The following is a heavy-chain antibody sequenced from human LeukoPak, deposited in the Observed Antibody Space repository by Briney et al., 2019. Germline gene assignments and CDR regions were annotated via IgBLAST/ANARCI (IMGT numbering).Heavy chain of an antibody. CDR3: ARGGIAVAGFDY. V-gene: IGHV4-59*12. J-gene: IGHJ4*02. D-gene: IGHD6-19*01. CDR1: GDSISNYY. Sequence: SETLSLTCTVSGDSISNYYWNWIRQPPGRGLEWIGYIYYTGSTNYNPSLKSRVTMSVDTSKNQFSLKLSSVTAADTAVYYCARGGIAVAGFDYWGQGTLVTVSS. CDR2: IYYTGST.